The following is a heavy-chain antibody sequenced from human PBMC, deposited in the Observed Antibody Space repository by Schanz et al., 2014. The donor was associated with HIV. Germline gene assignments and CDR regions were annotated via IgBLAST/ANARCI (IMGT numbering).Heavy chain of an antibody. D-gene: IGHD1-26*01. CDR2: VNKNGSEI. J-gene: IGHJ1*01. CDR1: GITFSNYW. CDR3: AKRGPYTGRYEYFQQ. V-gene: IGHV3-7*01. Sequence: EVQLVESGGGVVQPGGSLRLSCAASGITFSNYWMSWVRQAPGKGLEWVANVNKNGSEIYYADSLKGRFIISRDNAKNSLYLQMNSLRAEDTAVYYCAKRGPYTGRYEYFQQWGQGTLVTVSS.